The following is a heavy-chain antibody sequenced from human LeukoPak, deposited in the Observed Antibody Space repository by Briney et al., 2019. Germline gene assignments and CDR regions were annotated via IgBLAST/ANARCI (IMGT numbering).Heavy chain of an antibody. D-gene: IGHD6-13*01. Sequence: GGSLRLSCAASGFAFSSYAMHWVRQAPGKGLEYVSAISSNGGSTYYANSVKGRFTISRDNSKNTLYLQMGSLRAEDMAVYYCARGIAAPYYGMDVWGQGTTVTVS. J-gene: IGHJ6*02. CDR3: ARGIAAPYYGMDV. CDR2: ISSNGGST. V-gene: IGHV3-64*01. CDR1: GFAFSSYA.